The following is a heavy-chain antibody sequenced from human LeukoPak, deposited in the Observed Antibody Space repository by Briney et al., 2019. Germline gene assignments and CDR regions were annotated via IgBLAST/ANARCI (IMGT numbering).Heavy chain of an antibody. J-gene: IGHJ6*02. D-gene: IGHD2-15*01. V-gene: IGHV6-1*01. Sequence: SQTLSPTYEVSVDSVSSTSVVSNCITQPPSTCPYCLGRTYYRARSYNDYSISEKNRITITTHTSQNNISLLLNSVTPEDTAIYYCAREACPSGRCSGGVDVWGQGTTVTVSS. CDR1: VDSVSSTSVV. CDR3: AREACPSGRCSGGVDV. CDR2: TYYRARSYN.